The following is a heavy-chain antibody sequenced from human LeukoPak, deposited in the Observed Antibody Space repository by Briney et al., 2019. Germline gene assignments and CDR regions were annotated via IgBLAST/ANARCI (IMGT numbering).Heavy chain of an antibody. CDR2: ISHSGTT. Sequence: SETLPLTCAVSGDSITSAFHWAWVRQPPGKGLEWIGSISHSGTTYYAPSFKSRLTISLDPSKYQLSLKLSSVTAADTAVFFCARLKGEMITIRPYYHYYMDVWGKGTTVTVSS. D-gene: IGHD5-24*01. J-gene: IGHJ6*03. CDR3: ARLKGEMITIRPYYHYYMDV. V-gene: IGHV4-38-2*01. CDR1: GDSITSAFH.